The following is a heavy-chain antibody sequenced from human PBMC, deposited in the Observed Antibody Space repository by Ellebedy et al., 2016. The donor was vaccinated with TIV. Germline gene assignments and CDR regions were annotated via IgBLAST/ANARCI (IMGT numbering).Heavy chain of an antibody. V-gene: IGHV3-23*01. CDR2: ISGSGGNT. CDR3: AKHQGVGATMVGVRSSFDY. Sequence: GESLKISCAASGFTFSSYAMSWVRQAPGKGLEWISTISGSGGNTYYADSVKGRFTISRDNSKNTLYLQMNSLRAEDTAVYSCAKHQGVGATMVGVRSSFDYWGQGTLVTVSS. D-gene: IGHD1-26*01. CDR1: GFTFSSYA. J-gene: IGHJ4*02.